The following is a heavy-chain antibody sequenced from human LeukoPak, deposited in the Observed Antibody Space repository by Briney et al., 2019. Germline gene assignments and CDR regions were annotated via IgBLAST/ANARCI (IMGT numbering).Heavy chain of an antibody. Sequence: GRSLRLSCAASGSTFDDYGMSWVRQAPGKGLEWVSGINWNGGSTGYADSVKGRFTISRDSAKNSLYLQMNSLRAEDTALYYCARGSTYYYDSSGYYFIDYWGQGTLVTVSS. J-gene: IGHJ4*02. CDR1: GSTFDDYG. V-gene: IGHV3-20*04. D-gene: IGHD3-22*01. CDR2: INWNGGST. CDR3: ARGSTYYYDSSGYYFIDY.